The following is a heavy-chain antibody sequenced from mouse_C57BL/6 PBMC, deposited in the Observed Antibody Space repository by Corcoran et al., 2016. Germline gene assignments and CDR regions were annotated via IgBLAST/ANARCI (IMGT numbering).Heavy chain of an antibody. Sequence: EVQLQQSGPELVKPGASVKISCKASGYTFTDYYMNWVKQSHGKSLEWIGDINPNNGSTGYNQKFKVTATLKVDKSSSTAYMELRSLTSQFSAFYYWAREEGNFPMDSWGQGTSVTAS. CDR1: GYTFTDYY. CDR2: INPNNGST. V-gene: IGHV1-26*01. CDR3: AREEGNFPMDS. J-gene: IGHJ4*01. D-gene: IGHD2-1*01.